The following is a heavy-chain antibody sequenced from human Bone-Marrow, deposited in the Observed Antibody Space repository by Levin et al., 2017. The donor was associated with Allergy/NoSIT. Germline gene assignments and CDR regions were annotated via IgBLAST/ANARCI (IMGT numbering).Heavy chain of an antibody. CDR2: IKSKAAGGTI. V-gene: IGHV3-15*01. J-gene: IGHJ3*02. Sequence: GGSLRLSCEVSGLNFNDAWMDWVRQVPGKGLEWLGRIKSKAAGGTIDYAAPVNGRFTISRDDSKNTMYLQMNSLKTEDTGVYYCSHVGGGTFFGTFDMWGQGTLVTVSS. CDR1: GLNFNDAW. CDR3: SHVGGGTFFGTFDM. D-gene: IGHD2-15*01.